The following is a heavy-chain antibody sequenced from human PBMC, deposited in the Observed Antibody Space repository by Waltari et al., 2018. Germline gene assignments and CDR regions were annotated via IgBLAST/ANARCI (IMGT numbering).Heavy chain of an antibody. D-gene: IGHD2-21*02. CDR1: GFTFTNHW. Sequence: EVQLVESGGGLVQPGGSLSLSCSGPGFTFTNHWMSWVRQAPGKGPEWVASIKQDGSEKYYVDSMKGRFTISRDNAKNSLSLQMDSLRAEDTAVYFCARGVTTVEYWGQGTLVTVSS. J-gene: IGHJ4*02. CDR2: IKQDGSEK. V-gene: IGHV3-7*04. CDR3: ARGVTTVEY.